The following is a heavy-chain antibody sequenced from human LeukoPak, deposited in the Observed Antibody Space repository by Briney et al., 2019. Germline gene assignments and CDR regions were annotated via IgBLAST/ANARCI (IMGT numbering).Heavy chain of an antibody. Sequence: GGSLRLSCAASGFTFSSYAMSWVRQAPGKGLEWVSAISGSGGSTYYADSVKGRFTISRDNSKNTLYLQMNSLRAEDTAVYYCAKERIPFITMIAHAFFDYWGQGTLVTVSS. CDR2: ISGSGGST. J-gene: IGHJ4*02. CDR1: GFTFSSYA. V-gene: IGHV3-23*01. D-gene: IGHD3-22*01. CDR3: AKERIPFITMIAHAFFDY.